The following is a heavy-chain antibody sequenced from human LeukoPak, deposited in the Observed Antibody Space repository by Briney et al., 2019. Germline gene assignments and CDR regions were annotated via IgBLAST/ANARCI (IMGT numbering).Heavy chain of an antibody. CDR3: ARDCPNYDSSGYYFDY. CDR1: GGTFSSYT. Sequence: SVKVSCKASGGTFSSYTISWVRQAPGQGLEWMGRIIPILGIANYAQKFQGSVTITADKSTSTAYMELSSLRSEDTAVYYCARDCPNYDSSGYYFDYWGQGTLVTVSS. V-gene: IGHV1-69*04. J-gene: IGHJ4*02. CDR2: IIPILGIA. D-gene: IGHD3-22*01.